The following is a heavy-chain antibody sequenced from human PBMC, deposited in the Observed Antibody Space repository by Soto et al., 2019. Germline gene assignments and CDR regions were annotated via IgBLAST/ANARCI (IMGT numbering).Heavy chain of an antibody. J-gene: IGHJ6*02. Sequence: PSETLSLTCAVYGGSFSGYYWSWIRQPPGKGLEWIGEINHSGSTNYIPSLKSRVTISVDTSKNQFSLKLSSVTAADTAVYYCARVPTTVTTPGMDVWGQGTTVTVSS. D-gene: IGHD4-4*01. CDR1: GGSFSGYY. CDR3: ARVPTTVTTPGMDV. V-gene: IGHV4-34*01. CDR2: INHSGST.